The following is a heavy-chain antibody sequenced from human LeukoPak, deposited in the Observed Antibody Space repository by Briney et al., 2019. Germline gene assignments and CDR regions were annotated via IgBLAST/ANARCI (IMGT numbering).Heavy chain of an antibody. Sequence: SETLSLTCTVSGGSISSGDYYWSWIRQPPGKGLKWIGYIYYSGSTYYNPSLKSRVTISVDTSKNQFSLKLSSVTAADTAVYYCARNLVPAAFDYWGQGTLVTVSS. V-gene: IGHV4-30-4*08. CDR3: ARNLVPAAFDY. D-gene: IGHD2-2*01. CDR2: IYYSGST. CDR1: GGSISSGDYY. J-gene: IGHJ4*02.